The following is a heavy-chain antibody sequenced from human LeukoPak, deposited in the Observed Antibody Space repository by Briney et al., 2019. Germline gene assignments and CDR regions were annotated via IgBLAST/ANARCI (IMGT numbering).Heavy chain of an antibody. CDR3: ARENVEMATISHAFDI. D-gene: IGHD5-24*01. J-gene: IGHJ3*02. V-gene: IGHV1-69*05. Sequence: SVKVSCKASGGTFSSYAISWVRQAPGQGLEWMGGIIPIFGTANYAQKFQGRVTITTDESTSTAYMELSSLRSEDTAVYYCARENVEMATISHAFDIWRQGTMVTVSS. CDR2: IIPIFGTA. CDR1: GGTFSSYA.